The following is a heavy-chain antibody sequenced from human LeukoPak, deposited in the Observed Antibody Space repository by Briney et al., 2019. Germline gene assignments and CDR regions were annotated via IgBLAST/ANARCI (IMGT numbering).Heavy chain of an antibody. J-gene: IGHJ4*02. CDR1: GYTFTSYY. D-gene: IGHD3-10*01. V-gene: IGHV1-69*13. CDR2: IIPIFGTA. Sequence: SVKVSCKASGYTFTSYYMHWVRQAPGQGLEWMGGIIPIFGTANYAQKFQGRVTITADESTSTAYMELSSLRSEDTAVYYCARENTMVRGVIIIALFDYWGQGTLVTVSS. CDR3: ARENTMVRGVIIIALFDY.